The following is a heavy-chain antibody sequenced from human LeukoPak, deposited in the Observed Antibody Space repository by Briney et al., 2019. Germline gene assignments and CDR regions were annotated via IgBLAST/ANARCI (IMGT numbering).Heavy chain of an antibody. V-gene: IGHV3-11*01. CDR3: ARDRLGDYDHSGYYDK. Sequence: GGSLRLPCAASGFTFSDYYMSWIRQAPGKGLEWVSYICDSGRTIYYADSVKGRFTISRDNAKNSVYLQMNNLGAEDTAVYYCARDRLGDYDHSGYYDKWGQGTLVTVSS. J-gene: IGHJ4*02. CDR2: ICDSGRTI. CDR1: GFTFSDYY. D-gene: IGHD3-22*01.